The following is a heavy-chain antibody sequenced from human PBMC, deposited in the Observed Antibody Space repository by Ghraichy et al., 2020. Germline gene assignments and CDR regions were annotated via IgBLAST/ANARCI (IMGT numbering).Heavy chain of an antibody. CDR3: APIGCSTTGCQTHNFDY. CDR2: ISATRGFI. J-gene: IGHJ4*02. D-gene: IGHD2/OR15-2a*01. Sequence: GGSLRLSCIASGFTFTSYTMNWVRQAPGKGLEWVSSISATRGFIYYTDSVRGRFTISRDNAKQSLYLQMDSLRAEDTAVYYCAPIGCSTTGCQTHNFDYWGQGALVSVSS. V-gene: IGHV3-21*01. CDR1: GFTFTSYT.